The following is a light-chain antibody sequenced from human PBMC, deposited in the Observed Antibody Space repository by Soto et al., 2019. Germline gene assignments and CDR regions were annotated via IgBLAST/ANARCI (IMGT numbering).Light chain of an antibody. CDR1: SSDVGGYNY. CDR2: EVN. CDR3: SSYAGSSNV. Sequence: QSALTQPPSASGSPGQSVAISCTGTSSDVGGYNYVSWYQQHPGKAPKLMIYEVNKRPSGVPDRFSGSKSGNTASLTVSGLQAEEEADYFCSSYAGSSNVFGTWTKLTVL. V-gene: IGLV2-8*01. J-gene: IGLJ1*01.